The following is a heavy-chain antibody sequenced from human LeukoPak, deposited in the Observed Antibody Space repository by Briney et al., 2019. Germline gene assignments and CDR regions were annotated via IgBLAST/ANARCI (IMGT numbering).Heavy chain of an antibody. Sequence: SVKVSCKASRGTFSSYAISWVRQAPGQGLEWMGRIIPILGIANYAQKFQGRVTITADKSTSTAYMELSSLRSEDTAVYYCASYYYDSSGYYFDYWGQGTLVTVSS. CDR3: ASYYYDSSGYYFDY. V-gene: IGHV1-69*04. J-gene: IGHJ4*02. D-gene: IGHD3-22*01. CDR2: IIPILGIA. CDR1: RGTFSSYA.